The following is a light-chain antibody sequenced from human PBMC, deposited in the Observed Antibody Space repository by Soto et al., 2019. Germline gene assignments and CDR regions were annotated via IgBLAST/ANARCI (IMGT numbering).Light chain of an antibody. CDR1: SGDVGGYNH. Sequence: QSVLTQPASVSGSPGQSITISCTGTSGDVGGYNHVSWYQQHPGKAPKLLIYDVSNRPSGVSNRYSASKSGNTASLTISGLQAEGEADYYCKSFATTFYVIGIGTKVXVL. V-gene: IGLV2-14*03. CDR3: KSFATTFYV. J-gene: IGLJ1*01. CDR2: DVS.